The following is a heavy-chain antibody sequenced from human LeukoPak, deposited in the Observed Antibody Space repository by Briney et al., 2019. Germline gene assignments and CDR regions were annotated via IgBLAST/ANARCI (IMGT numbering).Heavy chain of an antibody. D-gene: IGHD4-17*01. CDR3: AKEDYVRRAGLDY. Sequence: GGPMRLSCAASGFTLSSYAMSWVRQAPGKGLEWVSSVGTSGGSTYHADSVKGRFTISRDNSKSTLYLQMNSLRAEDTAVYYCAKEDYVRRAGLDYWGQGTLVTVSS. V-gene: IGHV3-23*01. J-gene: IGHJ4*02. CDR1: GFTLSSYA. CDR2: VGTSGGST.